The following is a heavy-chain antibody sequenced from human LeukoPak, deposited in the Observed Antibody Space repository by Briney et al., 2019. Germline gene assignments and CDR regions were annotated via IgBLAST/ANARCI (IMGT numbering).Heavy chain of an antibody. J-gene: IGHJ4*02. CDR1: GFTFSSYS. D-gene: IGHD2-2*01. Sequence: GGSLRLSCAASGFTFSSYSMNWVRQAPGTGLKWVSSISSSSSYIYYADSVKGRFTISRDNAKNSLYLQMNSLRAEDTAVYYCARDESYCSSTSCPLRYWGQGTLVTVSS. CDR3: ARDESYCSSTSCPLRY. V-gene: IGHV3-21*01. CDR2: ISSSSSYI.